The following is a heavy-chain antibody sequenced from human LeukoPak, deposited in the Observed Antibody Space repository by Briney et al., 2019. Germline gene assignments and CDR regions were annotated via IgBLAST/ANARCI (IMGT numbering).Heavy chain of an antibody. V-gene: IGHV4-38-2*02. D-gene: IGHD3-22*01. J-gene: IGHJ4*02. Sequence: SETLSLTCTVSGYSISSGYYWGWIRQPPGKGLEGIGSIYHSGSTYYNPSLKRRVTISVDTSKTQFSLKLSSVTAADTAVYYCARGGYYDYWGQGTLVTVSS. CDR1: GYSISSGYY. CDR3: ARGGYYDY. CDR2: IYHSGST.